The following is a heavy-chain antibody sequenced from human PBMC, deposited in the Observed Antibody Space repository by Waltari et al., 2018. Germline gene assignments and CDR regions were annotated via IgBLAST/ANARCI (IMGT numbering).Heavy chain of an antibody. CDR3: AGLPNDCSSWCAY. J-gene: IGHJ4*02. Sequence: QVQLVQSGAEVKTPGASVKVSCKTSGNTFTSYNMHWVRQARGQGLEWMGIINPSGGRTTYAQKLQGRVTMTRDTSTSTVYMELSSLRSEDTAVYYCAGLPNDCSSWCAYWGQGTLVTVPS. D-gene: IGHD6-13*01. CDR1: GNTFTSYN. V-gene: IGHV1-46*01. CDR2: INPSGGRT.